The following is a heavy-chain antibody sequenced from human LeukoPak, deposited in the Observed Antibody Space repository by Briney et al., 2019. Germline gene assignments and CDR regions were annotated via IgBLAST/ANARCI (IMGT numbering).Heavy chain of an antibody. CDR2: IYHSGST. D-gene: IGHD3-22*01. Sequence: SETLSLTCTVSGYSISSGYYWGWIRQPPGKGLEWIGEIYHSGSTNYNPSLKSRVTISVDKSKNQFSLKLSSVTAADTTVYYCARVYDSSGYYYVNWFDPWGQGTLVTVSS. J-gene: IGHJ5*02. CDR1: GYSISSGYY. V-gene: IGHV4-38-2*02. CDR3: ARVYDSSGYYYVNWFDP.